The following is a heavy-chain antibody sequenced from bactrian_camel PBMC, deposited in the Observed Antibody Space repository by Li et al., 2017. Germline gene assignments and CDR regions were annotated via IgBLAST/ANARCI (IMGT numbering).Heavy chain of an antibody. CDR3: AAGPECFSGAPMFSYNYPY. Sequence: HVQLVESGGGSVQVGGSLKLACAASTYHGSSTCMAWFRQAPGSEREGVAALFPGSGSTYYADSVKGRFTISRDNAKNTLYLHMSSLTPEDTAMYYCAAGPECFSGAPMFSYNYPYWGQGTQVTVS. J-gene: IGHJ4*01. CDR1: TYHGSSTC. V-gene: IGHV3S1*01. D-gene: IGHD3*01. CDR2: LFPGSGST.